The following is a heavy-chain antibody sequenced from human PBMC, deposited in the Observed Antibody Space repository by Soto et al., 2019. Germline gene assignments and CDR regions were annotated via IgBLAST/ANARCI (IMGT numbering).Heavy chain of an antibody. V-gene: IGHV4-39*01. J-gene: IGHJ5*02. CDR2: IYYSGST. Sequence: PSETLSLTCTVSGGSISSSSFHWGWIRQPPGKGLEWIGSIYYSGSTYYSPSLKSRVTISVDTSKNQFSLKLSSVTAADTAVYYCARREREAGNDWWFDPWGQGTLVT. CDR3: ARREREAGNDWWFDP. D-gene: IGHD6-13*01. CDR1: GGSISSSSFH.